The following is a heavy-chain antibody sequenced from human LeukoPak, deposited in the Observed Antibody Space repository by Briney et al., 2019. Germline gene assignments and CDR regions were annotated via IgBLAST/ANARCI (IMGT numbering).Heavy chain of an antibody. D-gene: IGHD4-17*01. CDR1: GFTFSSYS. Sequence: GGSLRLSCAASGFTFSSYSMNWVRQARGKGLEWVSSISSSSSYIYYADSVKGRFTISRDNAKNSLYLQMNSLRAEDTAVYYCATGTSYGDYLFDYWGQGTLVTVSS. J-gene: IGHJ4*02. V-gene: IGHV3-21*01. CDR3: ATGTSYGDYLFDY. CDR2: ISSSSSYI.